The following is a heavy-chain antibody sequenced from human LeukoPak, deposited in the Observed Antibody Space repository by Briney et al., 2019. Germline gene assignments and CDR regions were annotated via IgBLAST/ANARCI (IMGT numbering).Heavy chain of an antibody. CDR3: AREGGLDYGDYSYYFDY. CDR1: GGTFSSYA. Sequence: SVKVSCKASGGTFSSYAISWVRQAPGQGLEWMGGIIPIFGTANYAQKFQGRVTITVDESTSTAYMELSSLRSEDTAVYYCAREGGLDYGDYSYYFDYWGQGTLVTVSS. V-gene: IGHV1-69*13. D-gene: IGHD4-17*01. J-gene: IGHJ4*02. CDR2: IIPIFGTA.